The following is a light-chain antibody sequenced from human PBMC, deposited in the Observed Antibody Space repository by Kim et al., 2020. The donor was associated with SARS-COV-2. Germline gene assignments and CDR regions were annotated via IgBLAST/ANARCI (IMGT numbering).Light chain of an antibody. Sequence: SPGEGATLSCRASQSVGSNVAWYQHKPGQAPRLLIYGASTRATGIPARFSGSGSGTEFTLSITSLQSEDLAVYYCQQYDDWPPWTFGQGTKVDIK. CDR1: QSVGSN. CDR3: QQYDDWPPWT. CDR2: GAS. V-gene: IGKV3-15*01. J-gene: IGKJ1*01.